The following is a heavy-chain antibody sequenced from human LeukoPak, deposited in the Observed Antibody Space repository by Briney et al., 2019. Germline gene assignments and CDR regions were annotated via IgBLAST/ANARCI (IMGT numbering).Heavy chain of an antibody. D-gene: IGHD6-19*01. CDR3: AKDRPTGGAVAGKIDY. CDR2: IRYDGSNK. V-gene: IGHV3-30*02. CDR1: GFTFSSYG. Sequence: PGGSLRLSCAASGFTFSSYGMHWVRQAPGKGLEWVAFIRYDGSNKYYADSVKGRFTISRDNSKNTLYLQVNSLRAEDTAVYYCAKDRPTGGAVAGKIDYWGQGTLVTVSS. J-gene: IGHJ4*02.